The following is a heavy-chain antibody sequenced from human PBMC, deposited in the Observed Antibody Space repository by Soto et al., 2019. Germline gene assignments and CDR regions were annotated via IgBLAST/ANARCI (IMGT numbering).Heavy chain of an antibody. V-gene: IGHV1-46*01. J-gene: IGHJ5*02. D-gene: IGHD2-2*01. CDR3: ARHPHCSSTSCYPKRLHNWFDP. CDR1: GYTFTSYY. CDR2: INPSGGST. Sequence: ASVKVSCKASGYTFTSYYMHWVRQAPGQGLEWMGIINPSGGSTNYAQKLQGRVTMTTDTSTSTFYMELRSVRSDDTAVYYCARHPHCSSTSCYPKRLHNWFDPWGQGTLVTVSS.